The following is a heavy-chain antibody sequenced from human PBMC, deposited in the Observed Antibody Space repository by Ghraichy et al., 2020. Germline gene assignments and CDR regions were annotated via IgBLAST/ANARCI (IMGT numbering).Heavy chain of an antibody. CDR2: IWYDGSNK. V-gene: IGHV3-33*01. D-gene: IGHD4-11*01. CDR3: ARAPIDSNYYYYGMDV. Sequence: GGSLRLSCAASGFTFSSYGMHWVRQAPGKGLEWVAVIWYDGSNKYYADSVKGRFTISRDNSKNTLYLQMNSLRAEDTAVYYCARAPIDSNYYYYGMDVWGQGTTVTVSS. CDR1: GFTFSSYG. J-gene: IGHJ6*02.